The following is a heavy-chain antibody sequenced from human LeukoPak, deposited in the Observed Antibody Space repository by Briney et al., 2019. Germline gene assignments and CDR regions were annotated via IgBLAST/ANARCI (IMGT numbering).Heavy chain of an antibody. V-gene: IGHV4-30-4*01. CDR3: AREGGPYYYDSSGYYSSIRNAFDI. CDR1: GGSISSGDYY. Sequence: PSQTLSLTCTVSGGSISSGDYYWSWIRQPPGQGLEWIGYIYYSGSTYYNPSLKSRVTISVDTSKNQFSLKLSSVTAADTAVYYCAREGGPYYYDSSGYYSSIRNAFDIWGQGTMVTVSS. D-gene: IGHD3-22*01. CDR2: IYYSGST. J-gene: IGHJ3*02.